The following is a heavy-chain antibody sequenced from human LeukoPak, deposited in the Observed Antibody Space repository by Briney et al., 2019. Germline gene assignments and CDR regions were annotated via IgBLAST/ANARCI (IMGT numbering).Heavy chain of an antibody. J-gene: IGHJ4*02. Sequence: GGSLRLSCAASGFTFSSYGMHWVRQAPGRGLEWVAVIWYDGSNKYYADSVKGRFTISRDNSKNTLYLQMDSLRAEDTAVYYCARDPGVRWLVGFDYWGQGTLVTVSS. CDR3: ARDPGVRWLVGFDY. CDR1: GFTFSSYG. V-gene: IGHV3-33*01. CDR2: IWYDGSNK. D-gene: IGHD6-19*01.